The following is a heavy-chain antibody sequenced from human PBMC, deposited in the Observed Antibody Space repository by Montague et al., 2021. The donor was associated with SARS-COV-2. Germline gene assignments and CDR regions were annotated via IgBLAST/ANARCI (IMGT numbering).Heavy chain of an antibody. CDR3: ARGRIEVSMIVVVLTGASYYMDV. CDR2: INNSGSA. Sequence: SETLSLTRAVYGGSFSGHYWCWIRQPPGKGLEWIGEINNSGSANYNPSLKSRVTISVDTSKNQFSLKLHSVTAADTAVYYCARGRIEVSMIVVVLTGASYYMDVWGKGTTVTVSS. V-gene: IGHV4-34*01. CDR1: GGSFSGHY. J-gene: IGHJ6*03. D-gene: IGHD3-22*01.